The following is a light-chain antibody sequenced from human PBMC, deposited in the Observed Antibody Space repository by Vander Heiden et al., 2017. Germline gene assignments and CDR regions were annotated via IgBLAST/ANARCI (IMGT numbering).Light chain of an antibody. J-gene: IGKJ4*01. CDR1: QSVSSSY. Sequence: EIVLTPSPGTLSLSPGERATLSCRASQSVSSSYLAWYQQKPGQAPRLLIYGAYSRATGIPDRFSGSGSGTDFTLTISRLEPEDFAVYYCQQYGSSPRLTFGGGTKVEIK. CDR3: QQYGSSPRLT. CDR2: GAY. V-gene: IGKV3-20*01.